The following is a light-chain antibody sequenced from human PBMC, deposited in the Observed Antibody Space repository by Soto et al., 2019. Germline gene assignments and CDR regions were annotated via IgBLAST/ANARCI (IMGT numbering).Light chain of an antibody. CDR1: TSDVGAYKY. J-gene: IGLJ7*01. V-gene: IGLV2-14*01. CDR2: EVS. Sequence: QSALTQPASVSGSPGQSITISCTGTTSDVGAYKYVSWYQQYPGKAPNLLIYEVSNRPSGVSNRFSGSKSGNTASLTISGLQAEDEADYYCASYTSSKTRVFGGGTQLTVL. CDR3: ASYTSSKTRV.